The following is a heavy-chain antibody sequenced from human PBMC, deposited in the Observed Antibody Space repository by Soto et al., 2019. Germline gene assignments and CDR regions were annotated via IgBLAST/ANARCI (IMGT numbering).Heavy chain of an antibody. CDR3: ASASVYGDYYYYYGMDV. Sequence: ASVKVSCKASGYTFTSYGISWVRQAPGQGLEWMGWISAYNGNTNYAQKLQGRVTMTTDTSTSKAYMELRSLRSDDTAAYYCASASVYGDYYYYYGMDVWGQGTTVTVSS. CDR1: GYTFTSYG. D-gene: IGHD4-17*01. V-gene: IGHV1-18*01. J-gene: IGHJ6*02. CDR2: ISAYNGNT.